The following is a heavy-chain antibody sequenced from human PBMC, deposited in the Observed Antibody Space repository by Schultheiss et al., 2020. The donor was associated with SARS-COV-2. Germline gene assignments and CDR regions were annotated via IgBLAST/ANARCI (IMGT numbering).Heavy chain of an antibody. CDR3: VRDLWFGESYFDY. CDR2: ISYHGSNK. V-gene: IGHV3-30*07. Sequence: GGSLRLSCAASGFTFSSYAMHWVRQAPGKGLEWVTVISYHGSNKHYADSVKGRFTISRDDSKNTLYLQMNSLRAEDTAVYYCVRDLWFGESYFDYWGQGTLVTVSS. J-gene: IGHJ4*02. CDR1: GFTFSSYA. D-gene: IGHD3-10*01.